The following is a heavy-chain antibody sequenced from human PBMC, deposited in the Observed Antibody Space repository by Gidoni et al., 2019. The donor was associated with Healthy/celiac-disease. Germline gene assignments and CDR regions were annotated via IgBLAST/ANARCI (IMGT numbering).Heavy chain of an antibody. V-gene: IGHV3-23*01. Sequence: QAPGKGREGVSAISGRGGSTYYADSVTGRFTISRDNSKNTLYLQMNSLSAEDTAVYYCAKGSLRTIFGVVIDYGGQGTLVTVSS. CDR2: ISGRGGST. CDR3: AKGSLRTIFGVVIDY. D-gene: IGHD3-3*01. J-gene: IGHJ4*02.